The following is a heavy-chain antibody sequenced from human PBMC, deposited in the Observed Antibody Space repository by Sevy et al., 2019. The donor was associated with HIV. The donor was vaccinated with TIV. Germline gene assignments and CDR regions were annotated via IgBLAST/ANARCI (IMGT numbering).Heavy chain of an antibody. CDR2: ISYDGSNK. J-gene: IGHJ5*02. Sequence: GGSLRLSCAASGFTFSSYAMHWVRQAPGKGLEWVAVISYDGSNKYYADSVKGRFTISRDNSKNTLHLQMNSLRAEDTAVYYCARGLWFGELGGWFDPWGQGTLVTVSS. V-gene: IGHV3-30-3*01. D-gene: IGHD3-10*01. CDR1: GFTFSSYA. CDR3: ARGLWFGELGGWFDP.